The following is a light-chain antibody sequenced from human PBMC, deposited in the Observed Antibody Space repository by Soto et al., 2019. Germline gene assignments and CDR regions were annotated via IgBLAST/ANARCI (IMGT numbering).Light chain of an antibody. CDR2: DVS. CDR1: SADVGGYDF. Sequence: QSALTQPRSVSGSPGQSVTISCAGSSADVGGYDFVSWYKQRPGKAPKLIISDVSKRPSGVPDRFSGSKSGSTASLTISGLQAEDEADYYCSSFAGSHVAFGGGTKLTVL. CDR3: SSFAGSHVA. J-gene: IGLJ2*01. V-gene: IGLV2-11*01.